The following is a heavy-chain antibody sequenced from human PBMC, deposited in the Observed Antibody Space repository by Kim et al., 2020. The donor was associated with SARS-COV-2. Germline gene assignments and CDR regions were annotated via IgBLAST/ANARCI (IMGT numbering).Heavy chain of an antibody. D-gene: IGHD2-8*01. V-gene: IGHV3-21*01. J-gene: IGHJ5*02. Sequence: VNGRFSLSRDNAKNLLYLQMNSLGAEDAAVYYCARDKECTNGVCYPWFDPWGQGTLVTVSS. CDR3: ARDKECTNGVCYPWFDP.